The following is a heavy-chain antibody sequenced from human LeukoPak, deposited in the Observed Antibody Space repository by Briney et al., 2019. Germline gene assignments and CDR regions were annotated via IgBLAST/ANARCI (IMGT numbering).Heavy chain of an antibody. Sequence: GGSLRLSCAASGFTFSGYWMYWVRQAPGKGLVWVSRINSDGSSTSYVDSVKGRFTISRDNAKNTLYLQMNSLRADDTAVYYCARGSSIAAHDYWGQGTLVTVSS. V-gene: IGHV3-74*01. CDR3: ARGSSIAAHDY. D-gene: IGHD6-6*01. CDR1: GFTFSGYW. CDR2: INSDGSST. J-gene: IGHJ4*02.